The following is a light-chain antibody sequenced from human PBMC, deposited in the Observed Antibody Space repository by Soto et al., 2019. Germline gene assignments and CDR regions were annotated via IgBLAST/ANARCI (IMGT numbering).Light chain of an antibody. V-gene: IGLV2-11*01. CDR1: SSNVGGYNY. CDR2: DVN. CDR3: CSYAGTYVV. J-gene: IGLJ2*01. Sequence: QSALTQPRSVSGSPGQSVTISCTGTSSNVGGYNYVSWYQQHPGKAPKLMISDVNKRPSGVPDRFSGSKSGNTASLTISGLQADDEADYYCCSYAGTYVVFGGGTKLTVL.